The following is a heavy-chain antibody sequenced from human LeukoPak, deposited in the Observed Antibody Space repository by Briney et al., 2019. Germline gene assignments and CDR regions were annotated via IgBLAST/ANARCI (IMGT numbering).Heavy chain of an antibody. CDR2: ISGSGGST. CDR3: AKSPAKVVAEPGGANWFDP. J-gene: IGHJ5*02. Sequence: GGSLRLSCAASGFTFSSYAMSWVRQPPGKGLEWVSAISGSGGSTYNADSVKGRFTISRDNSKTTLYLQMNSLSAQGTAVYYCAKSPAKVVAEPGGANWFDPWGQGTLVTVSS. CDR1: GFTFSSYA. V-gene: IGHV3-23*01. D-gene: IGHD3-22*01.